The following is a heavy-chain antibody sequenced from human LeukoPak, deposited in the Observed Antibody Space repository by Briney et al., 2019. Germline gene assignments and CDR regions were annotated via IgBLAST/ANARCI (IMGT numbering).Heavy chain of an antibody. CDR2: MNPNSGNT. D-gene: IGHD5-24*01. J-gene: IGHJ4*02. V-gene: IGHV1-8*02. Sequence: ASVKVSCKASGYTFKNYDINWVRQATGQGLEWMGWMNPNSGNTGFAQKFQDGVSMTRDTSINTAYMELTSLRSGDTAVYYCARATPGGLHGYSFDYWGQGTVVTVYS. CDR1: GYTFKNYD. CDR3: ARATPGGLHGYSFDY.